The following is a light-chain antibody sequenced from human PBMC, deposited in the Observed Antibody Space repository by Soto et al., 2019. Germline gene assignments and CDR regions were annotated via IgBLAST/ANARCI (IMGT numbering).Light chain of an antibody. CDR3: QQYNSYPWT. J-gene: IGKJ1*01. Sequence: DIPMTQSPSTLSASVGDRVTITCRASQSISSWLAWYQQKPGKAPKVLIYKASSLESGVPSRFSGSGSGTEFTLTISSLQPDDFATYHCQQYNSYPWTFGQGTKVEIK. CDR1: QSISSW. V-gene: IGKV1-5*03. CDR2: KAS.